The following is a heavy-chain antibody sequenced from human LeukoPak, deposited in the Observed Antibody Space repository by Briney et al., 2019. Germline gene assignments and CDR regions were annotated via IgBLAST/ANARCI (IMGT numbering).Heavy chain of an antibody. V-gene: IGHV1-18*01. D-gene: IGHD1-26*01. J-gene: IGHJ4*02. CDR3: ARDSRWELEFHFDY. Sequence: ASVKVSCKASGYTFTSYDINWVRQATGQGLEWMGWISAYNGNTNYAQKLQGRVTMTTDTSTSTAYMELRSLRSDDTAVYYCARDSRWELEFHFDYWGQGTLVTVSS. CDR1: GYTFTSYD. CDR2: ISAYNGNT.